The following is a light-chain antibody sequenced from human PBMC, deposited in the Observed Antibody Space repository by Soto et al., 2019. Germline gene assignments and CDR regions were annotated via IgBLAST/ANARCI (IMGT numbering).Light chain of an antibody. J-gene: IGKJ4*01. CDR1: PSVRIW. Sequence: HLSQSPSSLSASVGHRFTITCRAIPSVRIWLAWYPQKSGPARKLLIFDAFRLESGVPSRFRDSASGTEFTLTISSLQPDASATYYCRQYDNYPLTCGGGTKAEIK. CDR3: RQYDNYPLT. CDR2: DAF. V-gene: IGKV1-5*01.